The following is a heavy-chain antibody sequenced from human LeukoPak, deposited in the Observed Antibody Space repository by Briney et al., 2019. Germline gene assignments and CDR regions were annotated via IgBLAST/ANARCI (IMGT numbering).Heavy chain of an antibody. CDR3: ARRAVSGTAAFDI. CDR2: IYYTGNT. CDR1: GVSISSSYSY. V-gene: IGHV4-39*01. J-gene: IGHJ3*02. Sequence: SETLSLTCTVSGVSISSSYSYWGWIRQPPGMGLEWIGSIYYTGNTYYNASLKSRVTMSVDTSKNQFSLRFNSVTATDTTVYYCARRAVSGTAAFDIWGHGTMVIVSS. D-gene: IGHD6-19*01.